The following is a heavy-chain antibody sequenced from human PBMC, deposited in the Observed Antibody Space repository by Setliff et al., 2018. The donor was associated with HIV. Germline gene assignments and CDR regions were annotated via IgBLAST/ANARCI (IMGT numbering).Heavy chain of an antibody. J-gene: IGHJ4*02. V-gene: IGHV4-38-2*02. CDR2: MFHSGST. D-gene: IGHD6-19*01. CDR3: ARETDSSGWFFDY. CDR1: GYSISSGYF. Sequence: KPSETLSLTCAVSGYSISSGYFWAWIRQPPGKGLEWIGSMFHSGSTYYNPSLRSRVTLSLDRSDNHFSLNLSSVTAADTAVYYCARETDSSGWFFDYWGQGTLVTAPQ.